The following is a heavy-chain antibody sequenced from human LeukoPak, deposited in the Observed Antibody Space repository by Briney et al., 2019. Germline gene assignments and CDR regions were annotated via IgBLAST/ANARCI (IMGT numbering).Heavy chain of an antibody. Sequence: SETLSLTCTVSGGSVSRDSYYWTWIRQPPGKGLEWIGYIYYTGTTNYNPSLKSRVTMSVDTAKNQFSLKLSSVTAADTAVYYCARAVDGYNSDYWGQGTLVTVSS. J-gene: IGHJ4*02. D-gene: IGHD5-24*01. V-gene: IGHV4-61*01. CDR3: ARAVDGYNSDY. CDR1: GGSVSRDSYY. CDR2: IYYTGTT.